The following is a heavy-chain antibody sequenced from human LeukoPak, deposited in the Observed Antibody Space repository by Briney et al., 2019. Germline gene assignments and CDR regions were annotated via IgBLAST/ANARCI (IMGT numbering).Heavy chain of an antibody. CDR2: ISGSGGST. D-gene: IGHD4-17*01. Sequence: PGGSLRLSCAASGFTFSSYAMSWVRQAPGKGLEWVSAISGSGGSTYYADSVKGRFTISRDNSKNTLYLQMNSPRAEDTAVYYCAKAYGDYKKYYFDYWGQGTLVTVSS. J-gene: IGHJ4*02. CDR3: AKAYGDYKKYYFDY. V-gene: IGHV3-23*01. CDR1: GFTFSSYA.